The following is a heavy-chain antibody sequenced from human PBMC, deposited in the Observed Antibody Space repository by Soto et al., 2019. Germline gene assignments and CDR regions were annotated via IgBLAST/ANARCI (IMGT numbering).Heavy chain of an antibody. CDR1: GGTFSSYT. V-gene: IGHV1-69*02. D-gene: IGHD2-15*01. J-gene: IGHJ3*02. Sequence: QVQLVQSGAEVKKPGSSVKVSCKASGGTFSSYTISWVRQAPGQGLEWMGRIIPILGIANYAQKFQGRVTITGDKSTRTAYMELSSLRSEDTAVYYCASCSGGSCYSSGAFDIWGQGTMVTVSS. CDR3: ASCSGGSCYSSGAFDI. CDR2: IIPILGIA.